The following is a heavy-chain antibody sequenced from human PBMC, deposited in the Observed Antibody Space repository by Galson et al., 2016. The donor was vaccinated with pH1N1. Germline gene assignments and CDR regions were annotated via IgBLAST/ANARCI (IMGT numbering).Heavy chain of an antibody. D-gene: IGHD3-16*01. V-gene: IGHV1-18*01. J-gene: IGHJ5*02. CDR2: VIAIFNTT. CDR3: ARDTKIEGVTTGWFDP. Sequence: SVKVSCKASGDTFNSYAFNWVRQAPGQGLEWMGRVIAIFNTTNYAQEFQGRVTLTTDTSTSTAYLELRSLRSDDTAVYYCARDTKIEGVTTGWFDPWGQGTLVTVSS. CDR1: GDTFNSYA.